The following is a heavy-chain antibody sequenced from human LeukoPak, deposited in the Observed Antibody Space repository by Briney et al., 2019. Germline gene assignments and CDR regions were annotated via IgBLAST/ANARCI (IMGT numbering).Heavy chain of an antibody. CDR3: ARGRMGVLYYYDSSGYYDH. CDR2: INPNSGGT. D-gene: IGHD3-22*01. V-gene: IGHV1-2*02. J-gene: IGHJ5*02. CDR1: GHTFTGYY. Sequence: ASVKVSCKASGHTFTGYYMHWVRQAPRQGLEWMGWINPNSGGTNYAQKFQGRVTMTRDTSISTAYMELSRLRSDDTAVYYCARGRMGVLYYYDSSGYYDHWGQGTLVTVSS.